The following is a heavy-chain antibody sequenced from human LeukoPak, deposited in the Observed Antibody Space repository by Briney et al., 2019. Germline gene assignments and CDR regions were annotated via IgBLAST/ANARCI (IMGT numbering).Heavy chain of an antibody. CDR3: AKAFGSSWSLFHY. CDR2: IQSDGSNK. V-gene: IGHV3-30*02. D-gene: IGHD6-13*01. Sequence: GGSLRLSCAASGFTFSSYGMHWVRQAPGKGLEWVAFIQSDGSNKYYADSVKGRFTISRDNSKNTLYLQMNSLRAEDTATFYCAKAFGSSWSLFHYWGQGTLVTVSS. J-gene: IGHJ4*02. CDR1: GFTFSSYG.